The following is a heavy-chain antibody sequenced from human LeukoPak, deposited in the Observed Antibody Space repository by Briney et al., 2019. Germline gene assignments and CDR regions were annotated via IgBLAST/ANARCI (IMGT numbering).Heavy chain of an antibody. CDR1: GYTFTSYD. CDR3: ARGYSYGYLGSSGWSDFDY. CDR2: MNPNSGNT. V-gene: IGHV1-8*01. Sequence: GASVKVSCKASGYTFTSYDINRVRQATEQGLEWMGWMNPNSGNTNYAQKLQGRVTMTTDTSTSTAYMELRSLRSEDTAVYYCARGYSYGYLGSSGWSDFDYWGQGTLVTVSS. J-gene: IGHJ4*02. D-gene: IGHD5-18*01.